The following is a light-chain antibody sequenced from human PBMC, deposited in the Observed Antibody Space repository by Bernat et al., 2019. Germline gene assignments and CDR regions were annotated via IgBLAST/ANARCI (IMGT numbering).Light chain of an antibody. V-gene: IGKV1-5*03. CDR1: QSISSW. CDR2: QAS. Sequence: DIQMTQSPSTLSASVGDTVTITCRASQSISSWLAWYQQKPGKAPKLLIYQASRLESGVPSRFSGSGSGTEFTLTISSLQPDDFATYYCQQNNSYVSFGQGTKVEIK. J-gene: IGKJ1*01. CDR3: QQNNSYVS.